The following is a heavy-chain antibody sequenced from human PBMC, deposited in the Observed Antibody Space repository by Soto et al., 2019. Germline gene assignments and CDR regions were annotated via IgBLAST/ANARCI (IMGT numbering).Heavy chain of an antibody. CDR1: GGSFSGYY. Sequence: SETLALTCAVDGGSFSGYYWCWIRQPPGKGLEWIGEINHSGSTNYNPSLKSRVTISLDTSKNQFSLKLSSVTSADTAVYYCARGSGSYYSNNWFDPWGQGTLVTVSS. D-gene: IGHD3-10*01. CDR2: INHSGST. V-gene: IGHV4-34*01. CDR3: ARGSGSYYSNNWFDP. J-gene: IGHJ5*02.